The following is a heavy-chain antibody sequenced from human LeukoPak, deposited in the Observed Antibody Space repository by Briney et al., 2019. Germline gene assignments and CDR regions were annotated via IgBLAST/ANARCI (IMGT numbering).Heavy chain of an antibody. V-gene: IGHV3-30*02. CDR3: ARDPYSGGYGDYYYYYMDL. Sequence: GGSLRLSCVVSGITFTSHGMNWIRQAPGKGLEWVAFIQHDGGNKYHADSVKGRFTISRDNAKNSLYLQMNSLRAEDTAVYYCARDPYSGGYGDYYYYYMDLWGQGTTVTISS. CDR2: IQHDGGNK. J-gene: IGHJ6*03. CDR1: GITFTSHG. D-gene: IGHD1-26*01.